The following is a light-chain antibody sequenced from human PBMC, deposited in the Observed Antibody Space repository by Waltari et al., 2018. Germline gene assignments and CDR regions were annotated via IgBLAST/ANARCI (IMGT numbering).Light chain of an antibody. V-gene: IGKV3-11*01. J-gene: IGKJ4*01. Sequence: DIVLTQSPAILSLSPGERASLSCRASQSITNYLAWYQQKPGQAPRLLIYGTSNRATGIPARFSGSGVGTDFTLTLSSLEPEDFAVYYCQQRRDWPLTFGGGTKVEIK. CDR1: QSITNY. CDR3: QQRRDWPLT. CDR2: GTS.